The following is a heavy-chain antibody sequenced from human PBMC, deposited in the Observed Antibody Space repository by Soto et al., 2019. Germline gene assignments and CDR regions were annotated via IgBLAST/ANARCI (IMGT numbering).Heavy chain of an antibody. CDR1: GFTFSSYA. CDR2: ISGSGGST. D-gene: IGHD1-7*01. CDR3: AKKSRYLARNFNWFDP. Sequence: GGSLRLSCAASGFTFSSYAMSWVRQAPGKGLEWVSAISGSGGSTYYADSVKGRFTISRDNSKNTLYLQMNSLRAEDTAVYYCAKKSRYLARNFNWFDPWGQGTLVTVSS. V-gene: IGHV3-23*01. J-gene: IGHJ5*02.